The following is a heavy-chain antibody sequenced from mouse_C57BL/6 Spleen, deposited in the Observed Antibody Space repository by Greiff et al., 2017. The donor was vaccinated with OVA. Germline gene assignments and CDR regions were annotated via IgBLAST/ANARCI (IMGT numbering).Heavy chain of an antibody. CDR1: GYTFTDYY. V-gene: IGHV1-26*01. CDR2: INPNNGGT. Sequence: VQLQQSGPELVKPGASVKISCKASGYTFTDYYMNWVKQSHGKSLEWIGDINPNNGGTSYNQKFKGKATLTVDKSSSTAYMELRSLTSEDSAVYYCARETESNDMDYWGQGTTLTVSS. J-gene: IGHJ2*01. D-gene: IGHD2-12*01. CDR3: ARETESNDMDY.